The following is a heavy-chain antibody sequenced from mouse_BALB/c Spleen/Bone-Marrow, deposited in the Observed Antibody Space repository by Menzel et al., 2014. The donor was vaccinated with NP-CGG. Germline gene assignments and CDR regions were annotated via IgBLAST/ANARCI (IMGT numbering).Heavy chain of an antibody. CDR3: ASDGYLSYFDY. Sequence: EVQLVESGPGLVKPSQSLSLTCSVTGYSITSGYFWNWIRQFPGNKLEWMGYISYDGTDNYNPSLKNRISITRDTSNNQFSLKLNSVTSEDTATYYCASDGYLSYFDYWGQGTTLTVSS. J-gene: IGHJ2*01. D-gene: IGHD2-2*01. CDR1: GYSITSGYF. CDR2: ISYDGTD. V-gene: IGHV3-6*02.